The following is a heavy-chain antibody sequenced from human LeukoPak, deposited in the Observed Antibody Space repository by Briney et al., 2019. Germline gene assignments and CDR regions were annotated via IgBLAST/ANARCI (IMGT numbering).Heavy chain of an antibody. CDR3: AREGTTVTTNWFDP. CDR1: GGSISSYY. V-gene: IGHV4-59*01. Sequence: SETLSLTCTVSGGSISSYYWSWIRQPPGKGLEWIGYIYYSGSANYNPSLKSRVTISVDTSKNQFSLKLSSVTAADTAVYYCAREGTTVTTNWFDPWGQGTLVTVSS. CDR2: IYYSGSA. D-gene: IGHD4-17*01. J-gene: IGHJ5*02.